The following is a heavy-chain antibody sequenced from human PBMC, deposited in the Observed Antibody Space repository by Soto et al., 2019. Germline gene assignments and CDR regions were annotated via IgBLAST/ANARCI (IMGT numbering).Heavy chain of an antibody. CDR2: IYHSGST. V-gene: IGHV4-61*01. Sequence: PSETLSLTCTVSGGSVSSGTHYWSWIRQPPGKGLEWIGYIYHSGSTYYNPSLKSRVTISVDTSKNQFSLKLSSVTAADTAVYYCARGPPFGYWGQGTLVTVLL. D-gene: IGHD3-10*01. CDR1: GGSVSSGTHY. CDR3: ARGPPFGY. J-gene: IGHJ4*02.